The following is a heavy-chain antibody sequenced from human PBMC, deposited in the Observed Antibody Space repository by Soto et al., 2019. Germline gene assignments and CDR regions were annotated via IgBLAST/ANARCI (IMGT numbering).Heavy chain of an antibody. CDR3: AKSVAASTIFGGGPAYYGRDV. J-gene: IGHJ6*02. Sequence: PGGSLRLSCAASGFSFSTYNMNWVRQAPGKGLEWVSSIDASSTHIYYADSVKGRFTISRDNSKNTLYLQMNSLRAEDTAVYYCAKSVAASTIFGGGPAYYGRDVWGQGTKVTVSS. V-gene: IGHV3-21*04. CDR1: GFSFSTYN. D-gene: IGHD3-3*01. CDR2: IDASSTHI.